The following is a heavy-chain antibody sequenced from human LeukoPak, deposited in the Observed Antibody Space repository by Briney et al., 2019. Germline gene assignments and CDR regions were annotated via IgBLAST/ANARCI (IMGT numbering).Heavy chain of an antibody. J-gene: IGHJ6*03. CDR1: GGSFSGFY. V-gene: IGHV4-34*01. CDR3: ARINTYSDFRSGQAGGYMGV. D-gene: IGHD3-3*01. Sequence: SETLSLTCAVYGGSFSGFYWSWIRQSPGKGLEWIGETKHSGSTNYNPSLKSRVTISVDTSKNQFSLKLRSLTAADTAVYYCARINTYSDFRSGQAGGYMGVWGKGTTVTVSS. CDR2: TKHSGST.